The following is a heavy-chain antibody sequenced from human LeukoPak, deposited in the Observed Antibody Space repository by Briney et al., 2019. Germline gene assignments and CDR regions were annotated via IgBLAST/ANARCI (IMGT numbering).Heavy chain of an antibody. CDR2: INPKRGVT. V-gene: IGHV1-2*02. J-gene: IGHJ3*01. CDR1: GNIFTDYY. Sequence: ASVKVSCKASGNIFTDYYIHWMRQAPGQGLEWMGWINPKRGVTTYARKFQGRVTMTRDTSITTAYMELTRLRSDDTTIYYCARERNYGDYGNAFDVWGQGTKVTVSS. D-gene: IGHD4-17*01. CDR3: ARERNYGDYGNAFDV.